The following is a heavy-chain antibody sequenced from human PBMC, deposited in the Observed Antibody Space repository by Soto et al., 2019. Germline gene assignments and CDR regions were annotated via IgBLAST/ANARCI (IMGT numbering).Heavy chain of an antibody. V-gene: IGHV3-11*01. Sequence: NPGGSLRLSCAASGFTFSDHYMSWIRQAPGKGLEWVSYISSSGSTIYYADSVKGRFTISRDNAKNSLYLQMNSLRAEDTAVYYCARGVFVRVAGVYYYYGMDVWGQGTTVTVSS. D-gene: IGHD6-19*01. CDR2: ISSSGSTI. CDR3: ARGVFVRVAGVYYYYGMDV. CDR1: GFTFSDHY. J-gene: IGHJ6*02.